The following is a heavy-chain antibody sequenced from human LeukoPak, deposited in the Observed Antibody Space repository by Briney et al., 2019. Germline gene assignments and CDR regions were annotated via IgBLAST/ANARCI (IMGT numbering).Heavy chain of an antibody. CDR1: GGSFSGYY. D-gene: IGHD3-16*01. CDR3: ARNGGGRLFDP. Sequence: SETLSLTCAVYGGSFSGYYWSWIRQPPGKGPEWIGEINHSGSTNYNPSLKSRVTISVDTSKNQFSLKLSSVIAADTAVYYCARNGGGRLFDPWGQGTLVTVSS. CDR2: INHSGST. J-gene: IGHJ5*02. V-gene: IGHV4-34*01.